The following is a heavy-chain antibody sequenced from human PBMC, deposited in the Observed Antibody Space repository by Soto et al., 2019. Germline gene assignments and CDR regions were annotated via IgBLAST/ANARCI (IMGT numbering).Heavy chain of an antibody. Sequence: SETLSLTSTVSGGSISSYYWSWIRQPPGKGLEWIGYIYYSGSTNSNPSLKSRVTISVGTSKNQFSLKLSSVTAADTAVYYCARATYSSSWDYYFNYWGQGTLVTVSS. CDR2: IYYSGST. J-gene: IGHJ4*02. V-gene: IGHV4-59*01. CDR3: ARATYSSSWDYYFNY. D-gene: IGHD6-13*01. CDR1: GGSISSYY.